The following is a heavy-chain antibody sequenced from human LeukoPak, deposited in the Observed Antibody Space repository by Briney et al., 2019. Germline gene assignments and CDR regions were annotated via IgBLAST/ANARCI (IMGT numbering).Heavy chain of an antibody. J-gene: IGHJ6*03. D-gene: IGHD6-6*01. CDR1: GFTFTTYW. CDR2: IKQDGTEK. CDR3: ARARGSSFGYYYYYYMDV. V-gene: IGHV3-7*01. Sequence: GGSLRLSCAASGFTFTTYWMSWVRQAPGKGLEWVANIKQDGTEKYYVDSVKGRFTISRDDAKNSLYLQMNSLRAEDTAVYYCARARGSSFGYYYYYYMDVWGKGTTVTVSS.